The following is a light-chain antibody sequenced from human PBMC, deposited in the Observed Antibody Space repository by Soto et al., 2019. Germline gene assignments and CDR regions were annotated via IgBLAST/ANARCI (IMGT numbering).Light chain of an antibody. CDR2: GNN. CDR1: SSNIRAGYD. V-gene: IGLV1-40*01. CDR3: QYYGCGLRGLV. J-gene: IGLJ1*01. Sequence: QSVLTQPPSWSGAPGQRSTISCTGSSSNIRAGYDVHWYQHLPGTAPKLLIYGNNNRPSGVPDRFSGSKSGTSASLAITGLQAEDGADYYCQYYGCGLRGLVFGTGTKGTVL.